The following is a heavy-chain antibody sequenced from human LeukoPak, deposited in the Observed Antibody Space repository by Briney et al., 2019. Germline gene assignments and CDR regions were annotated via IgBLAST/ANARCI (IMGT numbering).Heavy chain of an antibody. CDR3: AKDYSYGYVSDY. CDR2: ISYDGSNK. J-gene: IGHJ4*02. CDR1: GFTFSSYG. D-gene: IGHD5-18*01. Sequence: GGSLRLSCAASGFTFSSYGMHWVRQAPGKGLEWVAVISYDGSNKYCADSVKGRFTISRDNSKNTLYLQMNSLRAEDTAVYYCAKDYSYGYVSDYWGQGTLVTVSS. V-gene: IGHV3-30*18.